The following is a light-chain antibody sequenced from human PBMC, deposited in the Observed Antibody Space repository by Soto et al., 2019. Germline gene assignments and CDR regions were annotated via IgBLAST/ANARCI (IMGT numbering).Light chain of an antibody. CDR1: QDISRY. Sequence: DIPLNQSPYFLSASVVDRVTITCRASQDISRYLAWCHQKSGKTTKLLIYAISTLQSGVASRLSGSGSGTEFPRTMSSLQHEDFTTYFCQQLNSYPITVGQGTRLEIK. CDR2: AIS. V-gene: IGKV1-9*01. CDR3: QQLNSYPIT. J-gene: IGKJ5*01.